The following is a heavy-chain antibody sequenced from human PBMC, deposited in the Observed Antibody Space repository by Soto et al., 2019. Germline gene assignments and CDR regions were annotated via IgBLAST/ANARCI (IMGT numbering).Heavy chain of an antibody. CDR1: GYTFTSYG. V-gene: IGHV1-18*01. D-gene: IGHD3-3*01. J-gene: IGHJ6*02. Sequence: ASVKVSCKAPGYTFTSYGISWVRQAPGQGLEWMGWISAYNGNTNYAQKLQGRVTMTTDTSTSTAYMELRSLRSDDTAVYYCARKYYDFWSGYFVEGYYYYGMDVWGQGTTVTVSS. CDR2: ISAYNGNT. CDR3: ARKYYDFWSGYFVEGYYYYGMDV.